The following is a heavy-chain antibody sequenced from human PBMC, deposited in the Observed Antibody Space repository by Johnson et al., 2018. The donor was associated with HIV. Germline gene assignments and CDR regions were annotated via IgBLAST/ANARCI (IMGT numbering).Heavy chain of an antibody. CDR1: GFTVSSNY. V-gene: IGHV3-66*01. Sequence: VQPVESGGGLVQPGGSLRLSCAVSGFTVSSNYITWVRQAPGKGLEWISVIYSGGDTYYADSVKGRFTISRDDSKNTLYLQMNRLTAEDTAVYYCARAPGFSRAFDIWGQGTMVTVSS. J-gene: IGHJ3*02. D-gene: IGHD3-10*01. CDR2: IYSGGDT. CDR3: ARAPGFSRAFDI.